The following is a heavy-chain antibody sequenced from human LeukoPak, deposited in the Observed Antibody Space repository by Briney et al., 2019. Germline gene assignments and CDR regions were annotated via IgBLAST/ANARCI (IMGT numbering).Heavy chain of an antibody. J-gene: IGHJ5*02. D-gene: IGHD3-3*01. CDR3: ARGANYRRITIFGVVIIAEDWFDP. CDR2: IYYSGST. CDR1: GGSISSSSYY. Sequence: PSETLSLACTVSGGSISSSSYYWGWIRQPPGKGLEWIGSIYYSGSTYYNPSLKSRVTISVDTSKNQFSLKLSSVTAADTAVYYCARGANYRRITIFGVVIIAEDWFDPWGQGTLVTVSS. V-gene: IGHV4-39*01.